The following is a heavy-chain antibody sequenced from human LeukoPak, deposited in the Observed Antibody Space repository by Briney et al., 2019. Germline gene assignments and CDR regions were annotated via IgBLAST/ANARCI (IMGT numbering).Heavy chain of an antibody. V-gene: IGHV3-23*01. CDR2: ISGSGGST. Sequence: GGSLRLSCAASGFTFSSYAMSWVRQAPGKGLEWVSAISGSGGSTYYADSVKGRFTISRDNAKNSLYLQMNSLRAEDTAVYYCARVWGGSYYYWGQGTLVTVSS. J-gene: IGHJ4*02. D-gene: IGHD1-26*01. CDR3: ARVWGGSYYY. CDR1: GFTFSSYA.